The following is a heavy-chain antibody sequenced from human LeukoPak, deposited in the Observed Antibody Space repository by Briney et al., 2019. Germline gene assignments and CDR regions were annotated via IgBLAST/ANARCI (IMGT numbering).Heavy chain of an antibody. V-gene: IGHV3-49*04. CDR1: GFTFGDYA. CDR3: TRDYEWSRY. CDR2: IRSKPYGGTT. Sequence: GRSPRLSCTASGFTFGDYAMSWVRQAPGKGLEWVGFIRSKPYGGTTEYAASVKGRFTISRDDSESIAYLQINTLKTEDTAVYYCTRDYEWSRYWGQGTLVTVSS. D-gene: IGHD3-16*01. J-gene: IGHJ4*02.